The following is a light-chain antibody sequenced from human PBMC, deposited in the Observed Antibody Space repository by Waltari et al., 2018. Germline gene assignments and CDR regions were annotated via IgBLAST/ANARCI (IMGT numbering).Light chain of an antibody. CDR1: DMGSKS. Sequence: SYVLTQPPSVSVAPVKTARITCGGKDMGSKSVHWYQQKPGQAPGLAVYDDRERPSGIPERFSGSKYGDTATLAISRVEAGDEADYYCQVYYPNSDHVVFGGGTKLTVL. V-gene: IGLV3-21*03. CDR2: DDR. CDR3: QVYYPNSDHVV. J-gene: IGLJ2*01.